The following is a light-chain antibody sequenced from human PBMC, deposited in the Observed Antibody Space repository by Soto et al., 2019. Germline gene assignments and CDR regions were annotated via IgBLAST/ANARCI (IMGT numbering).Light chain of an antibody. J-gene: IGKJ5*01. Sequence: TVLTQSPGTLSLSPGERATLSCRASQSVSSSYLAWHQQKPGQAPRLLIYDASNRATGIPARFSGSGSGTDFTLTISSLEAEDFAVYYCQQRSNWPPITFGQGTRLEI. CDR3: QQRSNWPPIT. V-gene: IGKV3D-20*02. CDR2: DAS. CDR1: QSVSSSY.